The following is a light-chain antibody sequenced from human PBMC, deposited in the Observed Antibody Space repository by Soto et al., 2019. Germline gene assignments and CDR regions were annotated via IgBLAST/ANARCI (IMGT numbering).Light chain of an antibody. Sequence: DVQMTQSPSSLSASVGDRVTITCRASQSISSYLNWYQQISGKAPKVLIYAASTLRSGVPSRFSGSGSGTDFTLTISSLQPEDFATYYCQQSYTAGVTFGGGTKVEI. CDR1: QSISSY. V-gene: IGKV1-39*01. J-gene: IGKJ4*01. CDR2: AAS. CDR3: QQSYTAGVT.